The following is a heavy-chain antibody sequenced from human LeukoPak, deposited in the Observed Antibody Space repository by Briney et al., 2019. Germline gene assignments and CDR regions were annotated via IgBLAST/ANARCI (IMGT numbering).Heavy chain of an antibody. Sequence: PSETLSLTCIVSGGSITSGSYYWNWIRQPAGKGLEWIGRIYISDSTNYNPSLKSRVTISVDTSKNQFSLNLSSVTAADTAVYYCARERLADSFDYWGQGILVTVSS. D-gene: IGHD3/OR15-3a*01. CDR1: GGSITSGSYY. CDR2: IYISDST. J-gene: IGHJ4*02. CDR3: ARERLADSFDY. V-gene: IGHV4-61*02.